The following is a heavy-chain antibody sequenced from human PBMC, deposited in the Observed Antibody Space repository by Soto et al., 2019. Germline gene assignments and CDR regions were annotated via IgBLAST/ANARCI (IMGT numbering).Heavy chain of an antibody. D-gene: IGHD2-15*01. Sequence: GGSLRLSCAASGFTFSSYAMHWVRQAPGKGLEWVAVISYDGSNKYYADSVKGRFTISRDNSKNTLYLQMNSLRAEDTAVYYCARVRDVGYCSGGSCYANNYYFDYWGQGTLVTVSS. CDR3: ARVRDVGYCSGGSCYANNYYFDY. V-gene: IGHV3-30-3*01. CDR1: GFTFSSYA. J-gene: IGHJ4*02. CDR2: ISYDGSNK.